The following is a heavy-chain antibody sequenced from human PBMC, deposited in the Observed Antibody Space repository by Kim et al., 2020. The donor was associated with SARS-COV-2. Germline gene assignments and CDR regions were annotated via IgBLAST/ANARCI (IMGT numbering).Heavy chain of an antibody. V-gene: IGHV1-69*13. CDR2: IIPIFGTA. CDR1: GGTFSSYA. J-gene: IGHJ4*02. CDR3: ARGAVPAAIGASFDY. D-gene: IGHD2-2*02. Sequence: SVKVSCKASGGTFSSYAISWVRQAPGQGLEWMGGIIPIFGTANYAQKFQGRVTITADESTSTAYMELSSLRSEDTAVYYCARGAVPAAIGASFDYWGQGTLVTVSS.